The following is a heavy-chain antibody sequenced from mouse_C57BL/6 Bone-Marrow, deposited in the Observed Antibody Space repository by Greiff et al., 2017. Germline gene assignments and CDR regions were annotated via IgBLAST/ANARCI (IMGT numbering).Heavy chain of an antibody. Sequence: QVQLQQPGAELVKPGASVKMSCKASGYTFTSYWITWVKQRPGQGLEWIGDIYPGSGSTNYNEKFKSKATLTVDTSSSTAYMQLSSLTSEDSAVYYCARRYYGSSSPRYFDVWGTGTTVTVSS. D-gene: IGHD1-1*01. CDR2: IYPGSGST. V-gene: IGHV1-55*01. J-gene: IGHJ1*03. CDR3: ARRYYGSSSPRYFDV. CDR1: GYTFTSYW.